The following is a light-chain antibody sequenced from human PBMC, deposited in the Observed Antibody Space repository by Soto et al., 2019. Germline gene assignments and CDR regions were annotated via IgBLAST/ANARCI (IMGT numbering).Light chain of an antibody. J-gene: IGKJ1*01. Sequence: EMVLTQSPGTLSLSPGEIATLSCRASHTISSSYLAWYQQKPGQAPRLLMYGISRRATGIPDRFSGSGSGTDFALTITRLEPEGFAVYYCQQYVTSSPRTFGQGTKVEIK. CDR1: HTISSSY. CDR3: QQYVTSSPRT. V-gene: IGKV3-20*01. CDR2: GIS.